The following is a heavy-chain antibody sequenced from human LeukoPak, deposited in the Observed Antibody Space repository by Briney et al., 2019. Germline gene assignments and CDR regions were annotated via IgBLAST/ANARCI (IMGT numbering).Heavy chain of an antibody. CDR3: ARGRRVIGFDY. Sequence: SETLSLTCAVYGGSFSGYYWSWIRQPPGKGLEWIGGINHSGSTNYNPSLKSQVTISIDTSKNQFSLKLSSVTAADTAVYYCARGRRVIGFDYWGQGTLVTVSS. CDR1: GGSFSGYY. J-gene: IGHJ4*02. CDR2: INHSGST. D-gene: IGHD2-21*01. V-gene: IGHV4-34*01.